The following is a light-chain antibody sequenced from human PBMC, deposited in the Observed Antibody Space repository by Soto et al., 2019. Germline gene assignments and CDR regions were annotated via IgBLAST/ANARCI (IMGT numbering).Light chain of an antibody. Sequence: QSALTQPRSVSGSPGQSVTISCTGTSSDVGGYSYVSWYQQHPGKAPKLMIYDVSKRPSGVPDRFSGSKSGNTASLTISGLQAEDEADYFCSSYSISTAYLFGTGTKVTVL. J-gene: IGLJ1*01. V-gene: IGLV2-11*01. CDR3: SSYSISTAYL. CDR1: SSDVGGYSY. CDR2: DVS.